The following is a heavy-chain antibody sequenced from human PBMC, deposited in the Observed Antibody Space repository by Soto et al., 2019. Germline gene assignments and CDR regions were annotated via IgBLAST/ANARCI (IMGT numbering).Heavy chain of an antibody. CDR2: IYYSGST. V-gene: IGHV4-30-4*01. J-gene: IGHJ5*02. CDR1: GGSISSGDYY. D-gene: IGHD4-17*01. CDR3: ARGALEVTTWYNWFDP. Sequence: QVQLQESGPGLVKPSQTLSLTCTVSGGSISSGDYYWSWIRQPPGKGLEWIGYIYYSGSTYYNPYLKSRVTISVDTSKNQFSRKLSSVTAADTAVYYCARGALEVTTWYNWFDPWGQGTLVTVSS.